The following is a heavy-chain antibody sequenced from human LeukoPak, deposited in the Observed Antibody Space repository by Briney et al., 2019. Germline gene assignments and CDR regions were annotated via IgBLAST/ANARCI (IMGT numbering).Heavy chain of an antibody. J-gene: IGHJ6*02. CDR3: ARVFEQQLVLYYYYYGMDV. CDR1: GYTFTGYY. CDR2: INPNSGGT. Sequence: GASVKVSCKASGYTFTGYYMHWVRQAPGQGLEWMGWINPNSGGTNYAQKFQGRVTMTRDTSISTAYMELSRLRSDDTAVYYCARVFEQQLVLYYYYYGMDVWGQGTTVTVSS. V-gene: IGHV1-2*02. D-gene: IGHD6-13*01.